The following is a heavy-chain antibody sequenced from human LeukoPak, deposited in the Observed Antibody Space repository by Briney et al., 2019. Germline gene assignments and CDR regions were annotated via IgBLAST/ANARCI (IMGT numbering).Heavy chain of an antibody. D-gene: IGHD2-15*01. CDR1: GFTLTKYA. CDR2: INPSSGNT. CDR3: AKEHMAAAVYYSDY. V-gene: IGHV3-23*01. Sequence: GGFLRLSCAASGFTLTKYAMSWVRQAPGKGLEWVSSINPSSGNTYYADSVKGRFTISGDNSKNTLYLQMNSLRAEDTAVYYCAKEHMAAAVYYSDYWGQGTLVTVSS. J-gene: IGHJ4*02.